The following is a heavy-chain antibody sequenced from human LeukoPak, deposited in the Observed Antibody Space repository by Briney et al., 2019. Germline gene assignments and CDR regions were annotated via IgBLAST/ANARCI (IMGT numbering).Heavy chain of an antibody. V-gene: IGHV4-39*01. D-gene: IGHD2/OR15-2a*01. Sequence: PSETLSLTCTVSGGSISSSSYYWGWIRQPPGKGLEWIGSIYYSGSTYYNPSLKSRVTISVDTSKNQFSLKLSSVTAADTAVYYCAGHSPAGTLFDYWGQGTLVTVSS. CDR3: AGHSPAGTLFDY. CDR1: GGSISSSSYY. J-gene: IGHJ4*02. CDR2: IYYSGST.